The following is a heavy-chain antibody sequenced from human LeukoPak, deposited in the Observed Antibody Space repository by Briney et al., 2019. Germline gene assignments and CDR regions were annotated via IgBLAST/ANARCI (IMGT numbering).Heavy chain of an antibody. J-gene: IGHJ3*02. CDR3: ARDRRDGHNYGPDAFDI. CDR1: GYTFSTYG. V-gene: IGHV1-2*04. Sequence: ASVKVSCKASGYTFSTYGFSWVRQAPGQGLEWMGWINPNSGGTNYAQKFQGWATMTRDTSISTAYMELSRLRSDDTAVYYCARDRRDGHNYGPDAFDIWGQGTMVTVSS. D-gene: IGHD5-24*01. CDR2: INPNSGGT.